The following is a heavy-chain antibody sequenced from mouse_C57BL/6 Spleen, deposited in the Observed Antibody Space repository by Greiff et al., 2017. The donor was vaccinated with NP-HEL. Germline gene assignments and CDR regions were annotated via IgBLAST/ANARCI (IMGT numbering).Heavy chain of an antibody. D-gene: IGHD1-1*01. CDR3: ARRVYYGRSLYYCDY. CDR1: GYTFTDYY. Sequence: EVQLQQSGPELVKPGASVKISCKASGYTFTDYYMNWVKQSHGKSLEWIGDINPNNGGTSYNQKFKGKATLTVDKSSSTAYMELRSLTSEDSAVYYCARRVYYGRSLYYCDYGGQGTTLTVSS. J-gene: IGHJ2*01. V-gene: IGHV1-26*01. CDR2: INPNNGGT.